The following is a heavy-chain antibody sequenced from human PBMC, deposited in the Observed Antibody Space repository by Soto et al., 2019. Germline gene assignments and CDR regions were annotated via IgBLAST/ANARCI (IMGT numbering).Heavy chain of an antibody. D-gene: IGHD4-17*01. CDR1: GYSFTSYW. CDR3: ATDDGANYNDAFHV. V-gene: IGHV5-51*01. CDR2: IYPYDSDT. Sequence: GESLKVSCKDSGYSFTSYWIGRVRQIPRKGLEWIGIIYPYDSDTRYSPSFQGRVTISADKSISTAYLHWSSLQASDTALYYWATDDGANYNDAFHVWRQGASLTVS. J-gene: IGHJ3*01.